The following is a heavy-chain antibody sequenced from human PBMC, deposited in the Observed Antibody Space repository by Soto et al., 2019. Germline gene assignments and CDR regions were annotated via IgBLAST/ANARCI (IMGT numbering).Heavy chain of an antibody. CDR1: GVTFSGHT. V-gene: IGHV3-23*01. D-gene: IGHD2-15*01. Sequence: PGGSLRLSCAASGVTFSGHTMSWVRQAPGKGLEWVSAISGSGGSPSYADSVQGRFTISRDNPKNTLYLQMSSLRVEDTAIYYCAKARCTSNTCYVPDHWGQGTLVTVSS. J-gene: IGHJ5*02. CDR2: ISGSGGSP. CDR3: AKARCTSNTCYVPDH.